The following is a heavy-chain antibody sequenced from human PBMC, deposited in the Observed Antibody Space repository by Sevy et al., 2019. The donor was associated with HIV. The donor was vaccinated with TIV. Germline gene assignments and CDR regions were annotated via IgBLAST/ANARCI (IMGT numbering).Heavy chain of an antibody. CDR3: ARVYSGYYNS. D-gene: IGHD1-26*01. Sequence: GGSLRLSCAASGFTFSSYTINWVRQAPGKGLEWVSSISSSSNYIYYADSVKGRFTISRDNAKNLLYLQMNSLRAEDTAVYYCARVYSGYYNSWGQGTLVTVSS. J-gene: IGHJ4*02. CDR2: ISSSSNYI. V-gene: IGHV3-21*01. CDR1: GFTFSSYT.